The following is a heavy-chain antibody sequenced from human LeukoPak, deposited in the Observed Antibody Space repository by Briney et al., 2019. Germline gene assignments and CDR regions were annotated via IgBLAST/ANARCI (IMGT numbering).Heavy chain of an antibody. Sequence: ASVKVSCKASGYTFTSYGISWVRQAPGQGLEWMGWISAYNGNTNYAQKLQGRVTMTTDTSTSTAYMELRSLRSDDTAVYYCARAHGYCSGGSCYWFDPRGQGTLVTVSS. CDR3: ARAHGYCSGGSCYWFDP. CDR1: GYTFTSYG. CDR2: ISAYNGNT. J-gene: IGHJ5*02. D-gene: IGHD2-15*01. V-gene: IGHV1-18*01.